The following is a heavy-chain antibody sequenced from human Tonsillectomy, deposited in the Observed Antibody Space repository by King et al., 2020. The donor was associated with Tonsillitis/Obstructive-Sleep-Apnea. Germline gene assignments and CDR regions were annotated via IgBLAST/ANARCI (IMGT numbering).Heavy chain of an antibody. CDR3: AKDTAHDFWNYLANKYFDY. CDR1: GFTFDDYA. V-gene: IGHV3-9*01. Sequence: EVQLVESGGGLVQPGRSLRLSCAASGFTFDDYAMHWVRQAPGKGLEWVSGISWNSGSIGYADSVKGRFTISRDNAKNSLYLQLNSLRPEDTALYYCAKDTAHDFWNYLANKYFDYWGQGTLVTVSS. CDR2: ISWNSGSI. J-gene: IGHJ4*02. D-gene: IGHD3-3*01.